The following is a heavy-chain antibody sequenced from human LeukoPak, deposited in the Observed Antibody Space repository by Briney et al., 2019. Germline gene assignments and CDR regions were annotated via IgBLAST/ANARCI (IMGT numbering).Heavy chain of an antibody. V-gene: IGHV4-39*01. CDR1: GGSISSSSYY. J-gene: IGHJ4*02. Sequence: SETLSLTCTVSGGSISSSSYYWGWIRQPPGKGLEWIGSIYYSGSTYYNPSLKSRVTISVDTSKNQFSLKLSSVTAADTAVYYCARLRSSYRLFDYWGQGTLVTVSS. D-gene: IGHD6-13*01. CDR3: ARLRSSYRLFDY. CDR2: IYYSGST.